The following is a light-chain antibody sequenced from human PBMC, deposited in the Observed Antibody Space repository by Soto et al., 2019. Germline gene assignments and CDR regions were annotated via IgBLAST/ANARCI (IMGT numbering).Light chain of an antibody. CDR2: GAS. CDR3: QQYGTSRWT. V-gene: IGKV3-20*01. J-gene: IGKJ1*01. Sequence: EIVMTQSPGTLSLSPGERATLSCRASQSVSSSYLAWYQQKPGQAPRLLIYGASSRATGIPDRFSGSGSGTDFTLTISRLEPEDFAVYSSQQYGTSRWTFGQGTKVDIK. CDR1: QSVSSSY.